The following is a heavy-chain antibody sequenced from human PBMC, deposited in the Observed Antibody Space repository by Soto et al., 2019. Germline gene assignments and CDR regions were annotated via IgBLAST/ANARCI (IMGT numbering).Heavy chain of an antibody. D-gene: IGHD2-2*01. J-gene: IGHJ4*02. V-gene: IGHV3-7*03. CDR3: VKDGGYCSSTTCYSPRNHYFDS. CDR1: GFTFSDYW. Sequence: GGSLRLSCAASGFTFSDYWMSWVRQAPGKGPEWVANIKFDGSVKQYVDSVRGRFTISRDNSRNSLFLQMNSLRAGDTAVYYCVKDGGYCSSTTCYSPRNHYFDSWGQGTLVTVSS. CDR2: IKFDGSVK.